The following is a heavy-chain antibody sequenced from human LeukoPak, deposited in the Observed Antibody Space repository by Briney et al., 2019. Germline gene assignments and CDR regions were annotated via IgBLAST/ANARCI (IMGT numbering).Heavy chain of an antibody. CDR3: ARVLDADYVWGSFDY. D-gene: IGHD3-16*01. V-gene: IGHV3-53*01. CDR2: IDSGGST. J-gene: IGHJ4*02. Sequence: GGSLRLSCTASGFTFSSSAMSWVRQAPGKGLEWVSVIDSGGSTYYADSVKGRFTISRDNSKNTLYLQMNNLRAEDTAVYYCARVLDADYVWGSFDYWGQGTLVTVSS. CDR1: GFTFSSSA.